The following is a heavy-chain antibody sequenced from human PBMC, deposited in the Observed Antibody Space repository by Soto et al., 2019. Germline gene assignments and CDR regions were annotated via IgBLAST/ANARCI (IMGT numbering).Heavy chain of an antibody. CDR3: ARSMVRGARGDY. CDR2: IYYSGTT. CDR1: GRSISSGGYY. D-gene: IGHD3-10*01. V-gene: IGHV4-31*03. J-gene: IGHJ4*02. Sequence: QVQLQESGPGLVKPSQTLSLTCTVSGRSISSGGYYWSWIRQHPGKGLEWIGYIYYSGTTYYNPSLKSRVTISVDTSNNQFSLKLSSVTAADTAVYYCARSMVRGARGDYWGQGTLVTVSS.